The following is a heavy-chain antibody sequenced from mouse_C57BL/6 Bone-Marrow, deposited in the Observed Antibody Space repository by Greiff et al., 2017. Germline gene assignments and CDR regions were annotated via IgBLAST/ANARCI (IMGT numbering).Heavy chain of an antibody. J-gene: IGHJ2*01. CDR2: INPFNGGT. CDR1: GYTFTDYY. Sequence: EVQLQQSGPVLVKPGASVKMSCKASGYTFTDYYMNWVQQSHGKSLEWIGVINPFNGGTSYNQKFKGKATLTVDKSSITAYMDLNSLTSEDSACYYCARSVDYWGQGTTLTVSA. CDR3: ARSVDY. V-gene: IGHV1-19*01.